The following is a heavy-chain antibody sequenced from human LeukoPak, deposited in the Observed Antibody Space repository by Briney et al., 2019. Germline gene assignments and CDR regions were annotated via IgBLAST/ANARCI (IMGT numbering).Heavy chain of an antibody. D-gene: IGHD6-19*01. CDR1: GYTFTDHW. CDR2: IYPGDSDT. J-gene: IGHJ4*02. CDR3: ARGDNSGWYFFDY. V-gene: IGHV5-51*01. Sequence: VESLKISCKASGYTFTDHWIGWVRQMPGKGLEWMGIIYPGDSDTRYSPSFQGQVTISADKSISTAYLQWRNLQAPDTAMYYCARGDNSGWYFFDYWGQGTLVTVSS.